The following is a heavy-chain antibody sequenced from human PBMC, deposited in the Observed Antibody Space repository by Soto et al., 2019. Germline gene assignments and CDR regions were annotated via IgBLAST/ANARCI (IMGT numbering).Heavy chain of an antibody. D-gene: IGHD3-3*01. CDR3: ARDGIDTYYDFWSGYYPRHYYYYYMDV. CDR1: GFTFSSYW. J-gene: IGHJ6*03. CDR2: INSDGSST. Sequence: GGSLRLPCAASGFTFSSYWMHWVRQAPGKGLVWVSRINSDGSSTSYADSVKGRFTISRDNAKNTLYLQMNSLRAEDTAVYYCARDGIDTYYDFWSGYYPRHYYYYYMDVWGKGTTVTVSS. V-gene: IGHV3-74*01.